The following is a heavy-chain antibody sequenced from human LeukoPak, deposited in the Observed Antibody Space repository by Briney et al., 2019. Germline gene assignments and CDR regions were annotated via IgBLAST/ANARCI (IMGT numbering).Heavy chain of an antibody. CDR1: GGSFSGYY. Sequence: SETLSLTCAVYGGSFSGYYWSWIRQPPGKGLEWIGEIYHSGSTNYNPSLKSRVTISVDTSKNQFSLKLSSVTAADTAVYYCARGRSSSWYPSHYYYYYMDVWGKGTAVTVSS. CDR2: IYHSGST. CDR3: ARGRSSSWYPSHYYYYYMDV. D-gene: IGHD6-13*01. J-gene: IGHJ6*03. V-gene: IGHV4-34*01.